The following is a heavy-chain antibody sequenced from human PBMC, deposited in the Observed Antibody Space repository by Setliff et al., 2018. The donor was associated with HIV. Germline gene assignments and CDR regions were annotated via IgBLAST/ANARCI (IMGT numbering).Heavy chain of an antibody. CDR1: GYTFTGYY. J-gene: IGHJ6*02. CDR3: ARAPTLFGVEYYYYFGMDV. V-gene: IGHV1-2*02. CDR2: INPHSGDT. D-gene: IGHD3-3*01. Sequence: GASVKVSCKASGYTFTGYYMHWVRQAPGQGLEWMGWINPHSGDTNYAQKFQDRVTMTRDTSVNIAYIQLSRLRSDDTAVYYCARAPTLFGVEYYYYFGMDVWGQGTTVTVSS.